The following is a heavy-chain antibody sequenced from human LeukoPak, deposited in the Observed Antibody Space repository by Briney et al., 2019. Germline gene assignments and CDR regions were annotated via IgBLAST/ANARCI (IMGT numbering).Heavy chain of an antibody. CDR3: ARSGYSSSWPYTISDY. V-gene: IGHV4-59*01. J-gene: IGHJ4*02. D-gene: IGHD6-13*01. CDR1: GGSISSYY. CDR2: IYYSGST. Sequence: SETLSLTCTVSGGSISSYYWSWIRHPPGKGLEWSGYIYYSGSTNYNPSLKRRVTISVDTSKNQFSLKLSSVTAADTAVYYCARSGYSSSWPYTISDYWGQGTLVTVSS.